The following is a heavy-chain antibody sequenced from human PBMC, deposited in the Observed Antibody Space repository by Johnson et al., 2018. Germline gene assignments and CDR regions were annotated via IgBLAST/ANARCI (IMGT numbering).Heavy chain of an antibody. V-gene: IGHV3-23*04. CDR1: GFTFSSYA. Sequence: EVQLVESGGGLVQPGGSLRLSCAASGFTFSSYAMSWVRQAPGKGLEWVSAISGSGGSTYYADSVKGRFTISRDNSKNTLYLQMNSLRAEDTAVYYCARARSWGIQLYYYYYGMDAWGQGTTVTVSS. J-gene: IGHJ6*02. D-gene: IGHD5-18*01. CDR2: ISGSGGST. CDR3: ARARSWGIQLYYYYYGMDA.